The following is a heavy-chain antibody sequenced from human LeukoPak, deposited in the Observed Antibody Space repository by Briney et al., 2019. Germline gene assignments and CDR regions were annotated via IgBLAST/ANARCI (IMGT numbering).Heavy chain of an antibody. CDR3: ARETRGASRPDY. J-gene: IGHJ4*02. V-gene: IGHV1-18*04. CDR2: ISAYNGNT. D-gene: IGHD3-10*01. CDR1: GYSFTGHY. Sequence: ASVKVSCKASGYSFTGHYMHWVRQAPGQGLEWMGWISAYNGNTNYAQKLQGRVTMTTDTSTSTAYMELRSLRSDDTAVYYCARETRGASRPDYWGQGTLVTVSS.